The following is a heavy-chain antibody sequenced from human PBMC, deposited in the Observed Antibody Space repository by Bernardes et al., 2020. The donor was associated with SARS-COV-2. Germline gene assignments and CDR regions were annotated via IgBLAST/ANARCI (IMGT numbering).Heavy chain of an antibody. D-gene: IGHD3-9*01. CDR2: IYYSGST. CDR3: ARDALFDMDAFDI. Sequence: SETLSLTCTVSGGSISSYYWSWIRQPPGKGLEWIGYIYYSGSTNYNPSLKSRVTISVDTSKNQFSLKLSSVTAADTAVYYCARDALFDMDAFDIWGQGTMVTVSS. J-gene: IGHJ3*02. V-gene: IGHV4-59*01. CDR1: GGSISSYY.